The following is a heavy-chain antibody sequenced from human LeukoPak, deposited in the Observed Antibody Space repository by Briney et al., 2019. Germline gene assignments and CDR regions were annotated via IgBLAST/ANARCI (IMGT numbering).Heavy chain of an antibody. Sequence: GASVKVSCKVSGYTLTELSMHWVREAPGKGLEWMGGFDPEDGETIYAQKFQGRVTMTEDTSTDTAYMELSSLRSEDTAVYYCATVGGPPPWFDPWGQGTLVTVSS. J-gene: IGHJ5*02. D-gene: IGHD1-26*01. V-gene: IGHV1-24*01. CDR3: ATVGGPPPWFDP. CDR2: FDPEDGET. CDR1: GYTLTELS.